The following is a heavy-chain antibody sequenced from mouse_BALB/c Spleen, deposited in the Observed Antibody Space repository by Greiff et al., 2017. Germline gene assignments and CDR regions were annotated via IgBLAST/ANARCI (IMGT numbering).Heavy chain of an antibody. CDR3: ARDGGSWYFDV. CDR2: IWAGGST. Sequence: QVQLQQSGPGLVAPSQSLSITCTVSGFSLTSYGVHWVRQPPGKGLEWLGVIWAGGSTNYNSALMSRLSISKDNSKSQVFLKMNSLQTDDTAMYYCARDGGSWYFDVWGAGTTVTVSS. J-gene: IGHJ1*01. V-gene: IGHV2-9*02. CDR1: GFSLTSYG.